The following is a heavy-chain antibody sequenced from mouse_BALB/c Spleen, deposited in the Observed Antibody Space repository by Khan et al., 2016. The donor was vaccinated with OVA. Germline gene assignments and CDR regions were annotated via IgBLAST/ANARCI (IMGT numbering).Heavy chain of an antibody. CDR2: INPSSGYT. V-gene: IGHV1-4*01. CDR3: ARTHER. J-gene: IGHJ2*01. Sequence: QVQLQQSGAELARPGASVKMSCKASGYTFTSYTMHWVNQRPGQGLEWIGYINPSSGYTKYNQKFKNRATLTADKSSSTAYLQLSTLTSEDSAVYYCARTHERWGQGTTLTVSS. CDR1: GYTFTSYT.